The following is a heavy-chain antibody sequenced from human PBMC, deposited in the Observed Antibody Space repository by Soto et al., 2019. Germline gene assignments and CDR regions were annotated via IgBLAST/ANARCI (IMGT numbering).Heavy chain of an antibody. D-gene: IGHD6-6*01. J-gene: IGHJ6*02. V-gene: IGHV1-58*01. Sequence: SVKVSCKASGFTFTSSAVQWVRQARGQRLEWIGWIVVGSGNTNYAQKFQERVTITRDMSTSTAYMEMSSLRSEDTAVYYCAAVPSSSHYYYGMDVWGQGTTVTVSS. CDR2: IVVGSGNT. CDR3: AAVPSSSHYYYGMDV. CDR1: GFTFTSSA.